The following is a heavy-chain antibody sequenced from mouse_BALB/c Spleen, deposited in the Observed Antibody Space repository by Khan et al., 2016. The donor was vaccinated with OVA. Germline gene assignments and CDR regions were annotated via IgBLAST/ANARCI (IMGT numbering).Heavy chain of an antibody. CDR3: ARNRDGGSYWYFDV. Sequence: QVQLKESGPGLVAPSQSLSITCTVSGFSLSRYSVHWVRQPPGKGLEWLGIIWIGGSADYNSPLKSRLSISKDNSKSQVFLKMNSQQTDDTAMYYWARNRDGGSYWYFDVWGAGTTVTVSS. D-gene: IGHD3-3*01. J-gene: IGHJ1*01. V-gene: IGHV2-6-4*01. CDR1: GFSLSRYS. CDR2: IWIGGSA.